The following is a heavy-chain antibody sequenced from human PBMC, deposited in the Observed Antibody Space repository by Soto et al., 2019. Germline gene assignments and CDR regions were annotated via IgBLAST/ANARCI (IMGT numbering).Heavy chain of an antibody. CDR1: GGTFSSYT. D-gene: IGHD6-19*01. J-gene: IGHJ3*02. CDR2: IIPILGIA. Sequence: ASVKVSCKASGGTFSSYTISWVRQAPGQGLEWMGRIIPILGIANYAQKFQGRVTITRDTSASTAYMELSSLRSEDTAVYYCARRGSIAVAQAFDIWGQGTMVTVSS. CDR3: ARRGSIAVAQAFDI. V-gene: IGHV1-69*02.